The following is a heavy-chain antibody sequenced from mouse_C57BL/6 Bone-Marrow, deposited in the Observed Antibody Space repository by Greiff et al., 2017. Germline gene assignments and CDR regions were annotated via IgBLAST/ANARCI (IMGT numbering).Heavy chain of an antibody. V-gene: IGHV1-4*01. J-gene: IGHJ2*01. D-gene: IGHD1-3*01. CDR1: GYTFTSYT. CDR3: ARVGSSPFDY. CDR2: INPSSGYT. Sequence: VQLQESGAELARPGASVKMSCKASGYTFTSYTMHWVKQRPGQGLEWIGYINPSSGYTKYNQKFKDKATLTADKSSSTAYMQLSSLTSEDSAVYYCARVGSSPFDYWGQGTTLTVSS.